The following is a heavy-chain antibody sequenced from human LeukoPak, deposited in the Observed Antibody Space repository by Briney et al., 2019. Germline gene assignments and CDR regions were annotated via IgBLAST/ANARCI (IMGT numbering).Heavy chain of an antibody. J-gene: IGHJ5*02. CDR3: ARDPRENWGSEYSFFDP. V-gene: IGHV3-7*01. Sequence: GSLRLSCAASGFTFSSYWMSWVRPAPGKGLEWVANIKQDGSEKNYVDSVKGRFTISRDNAKNSLYLQMNSLRAEDTAVYYCARDPRENWGSEYSFFDPWGQGTLVTVSS. CDR2: IKQDGSEK. CDR1: GFTFSSYW. D-gene: IGHD7-27*01.